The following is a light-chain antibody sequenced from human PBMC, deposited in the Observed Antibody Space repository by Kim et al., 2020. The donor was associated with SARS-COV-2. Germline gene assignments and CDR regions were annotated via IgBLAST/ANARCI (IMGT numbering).Light chain of an antibody. Sequence: GERVTNTSSGRSSKNGSKTVNWYQKLPGTATKRIICSNNQRPAGVPDRFSGSKSGTSASLDISGLQSEDEADYYCAAGDDGLNGPMFGGGTKLTVL. CDR1: SSKNGSKT. V-gene: IGLV1-44*01. J-gene: IGLJ3*02. CDR2: SNN. CDR3: AAGDDGLNGPM.